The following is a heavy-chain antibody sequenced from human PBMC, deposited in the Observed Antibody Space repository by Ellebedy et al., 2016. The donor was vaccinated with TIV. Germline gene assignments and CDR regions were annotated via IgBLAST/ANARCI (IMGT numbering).Heavy chain of an antibody. V-gene: IGHV4-31*03. CDR1: GASIDSGGYY. D-gene: IGHD4-17*01. J-gene: IGHJ3*02. Sequence: SETLSLTCTISGASIDSGGYYWSWIRHHPGKGLEWIGYIYYSGRTDYNPSLKNRMTMSIDTSKTQFSLKLTSVTAADTAVYYCARDGNDYGIDAFDIWGHGTMVTVSA. CDR2: IYYSGRT. CDR3: ARDGNDYGIDAFDI.